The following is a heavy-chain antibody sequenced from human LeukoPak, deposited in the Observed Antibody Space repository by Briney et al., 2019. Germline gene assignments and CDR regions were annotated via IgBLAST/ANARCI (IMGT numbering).Heavy chain of an antibody. CDR3: ASKGAGHCYDASCMGSFDL. CDR2: INPNTGDT. D-gene: IGHD2-15*01. CDR1: GYTFSSYG. J-gene: IGHJ3*01. V-gene: IGHV1-2*02. Sequence: ASVKVSCKASGYTFSSYGISWVRQAPGQGPEWMGCINPNTGDTNSAQNFQGRVIMTRDTSITTAYMELSRLKSDDTALYYCASKGAGHCYDASCMGSFDLWGQGTTVAVSS.